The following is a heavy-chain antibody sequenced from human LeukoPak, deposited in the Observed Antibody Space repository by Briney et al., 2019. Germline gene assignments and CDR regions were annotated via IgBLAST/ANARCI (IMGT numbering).Heavy chain of an antibody. CDR2: IVPMFNTT. CDR1: GGTFSTYA. J-gene: IGHJ4*02. D-gene: IGHD3-16*01. Sequence: SVKVSCKASGGTFSTYAISCRRQAPGQGLEWMGGIVPMFNTTNYAQKFQGRVTITADESTSTAYMELSSLRSDDTAVYYCASPPLGDGGLFEYWGQGTLVTVSS. V-gene: IGHV1-69*13. CDR3: ASPPLGDGGLFEY.